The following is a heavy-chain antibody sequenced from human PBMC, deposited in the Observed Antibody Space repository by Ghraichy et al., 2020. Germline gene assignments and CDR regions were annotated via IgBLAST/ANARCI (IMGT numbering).Heavy chain of an antibody. CDR2: IYTSGST. CDR1: GGSISSYY. CDR3: ARIDDGPGYCSGGSCYPGGYFDY. V-gene: IGHV4-4*09. D-gene: IGHD2-15*01. Sequence: SETLSLTCTVSGGSISSYYWSWIRQPPGKGLEWIGYIYTSGSTNYNPSLKSRVTISVDTSKNQFSLKLSSVTAADTAVYYCARIDDGPGYCSGGSCYPGGYFDYWGQGTLVTVSS. J-gene: IGHJ4*02.